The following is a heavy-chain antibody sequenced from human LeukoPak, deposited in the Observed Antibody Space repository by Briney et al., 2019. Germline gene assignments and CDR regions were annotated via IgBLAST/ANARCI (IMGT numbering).Heavy chain of an antibody. J-gene: IGHJ6*02. CDR1: GYTFTSYD. Sequence: ASVKVSCKASGYTFTSYDINWVRQVTGQGLEWMGWMNPNSGNTGYAQKFQGRVTMTRDTSISTAYMELSSLRSEDTAVYYCARINYGDYRYGMDVWGQGTTVTVSS. V-gene: IGHV1-8*01. CDR3: ARINYGDYRYGMDV. D-gene: IGHD4-17*01. CDR2: MNPNSGNT.